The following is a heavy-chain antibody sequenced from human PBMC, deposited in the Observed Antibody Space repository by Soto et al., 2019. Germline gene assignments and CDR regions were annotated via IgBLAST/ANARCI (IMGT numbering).Heavy chain of an antibody. J-gene: IGHJ5*02. V-gene: IGHV4-39*01. Sequence: SETLSLTCTVSGGSISSSSYYWGWIRQPPGRGLEWIGNIYYNGNTYYNPSLKSRITISVDTSKNQFSLKLSSVTAADTAVYYCAIHFLVRGSLSLFDPWGQGTLVTVSS. D-gene: IGHD3-10*01. CDR1: GGSISSSSYY. CDR2: IYYNGNT. CDR3: AIHFLVRGSLSLFDP.